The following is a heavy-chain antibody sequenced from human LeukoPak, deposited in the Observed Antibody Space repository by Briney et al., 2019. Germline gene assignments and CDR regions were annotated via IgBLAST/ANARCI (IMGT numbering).Heavy chain of an antibody. CDR3: ARVGATVTNYQYNWFDP. CDR2: IYYSGST. CDR1: GGSISSGDYY. Sequence: SETLSLTCTVSGGSISSGDYYWSWIRQPPGKGLEWIGYIYYSGSTYYNPSLKSRVTISVDTSKNQFSLKLSSVTAADTAVYYCARVGATVTNYQYNWFDPWGQGTLVTVSS. J-gene: IGHJ5*02. D-gene: IGHD4-17*01. V-gene: IGHV4-30-4*01.